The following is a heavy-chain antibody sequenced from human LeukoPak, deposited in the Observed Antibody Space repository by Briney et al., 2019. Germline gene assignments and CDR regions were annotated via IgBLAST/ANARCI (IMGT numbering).Heavy chain of an antibody. V-gene: IGHV4-59*12. Sequence: SETLSLTCTVSGGSIRSYYWTWIRQPPGKGLEWIGYIYYSGSTNYKPSLKSRVTISVDTSKNQFSLKLSSVTAADTAVYYCAREEGYYDILTGYCKRGSGYYFDYWGQGTLVTVSS. J-gene: IGHJ4*02. CDR3: AREEGYYDILTGYCKRGSGYYFDY. CDR2: IYYSGST. CDR1: GGSIRSYY. D-gene: IGHD3-9*01.